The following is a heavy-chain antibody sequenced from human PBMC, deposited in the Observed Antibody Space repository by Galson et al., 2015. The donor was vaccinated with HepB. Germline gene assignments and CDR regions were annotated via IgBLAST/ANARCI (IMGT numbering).Heavy chain of an antibody. CDR2: LVPENGDT. CDR3: ATYLGSTGFDF. Sequence: SVKVSCKVSGYYLIELSIHWVRQAPGKGLEWMGNLVPENGDTLLAQKFEGRVRMAEDTSSDTTYMELSSLRSEDTGVYFCATYLGSTGFDFWGQGTMVTVSS. V-gene: IGHV1-24*01. CDR1: GYYLIELS. D-gene: IGHD3-9*01. J-gene: IGHJ3*01.